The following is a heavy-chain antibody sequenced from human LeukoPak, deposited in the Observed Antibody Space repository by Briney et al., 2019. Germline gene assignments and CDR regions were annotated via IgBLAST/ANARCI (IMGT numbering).Heavy chain of an antibody. D-gene: IGHD2-15*01. CDR1: GGSISSSNW. Sequence: SETLSLTCAVSGGSISSSNWWSWVRQPPGKGLEWIGEIYHSGSTNYNPSLKSRVTISVDKSKNQFSLKLSSVTAGDTAVYYCARVEVLLPAYFDYWGQGTLVTVSS. CDR3: ARVEVLLPAYFDY. J-gene: IGHJ4*02. V-gene: IGHV4-4*02. CDR2: IYHSGST.